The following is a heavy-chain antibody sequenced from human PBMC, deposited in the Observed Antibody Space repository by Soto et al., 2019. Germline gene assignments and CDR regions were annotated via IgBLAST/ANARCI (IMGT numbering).Heavy chain of an antibody. CDR2: IYYSGSP. Sequence: QLQLQESGPGLVKPSETLSLTCTVSGGSISSSSYYWGWISQPPGKGLEWIGSIYYSGSPYYNPSLKSRVTISVDTSKNQFSLKLSSVTAADTAVYYCARHIWGDTIFGVVSDYFDYWGQGTLVTVSS. CDR3: ARHIWGDTIFGVVSDYFDY. J-gene: IGHJ4*02. V-gene: IGHV4-39*01. CDR1: GGSISSSSYY. D-gene: IGHD3-3*01.